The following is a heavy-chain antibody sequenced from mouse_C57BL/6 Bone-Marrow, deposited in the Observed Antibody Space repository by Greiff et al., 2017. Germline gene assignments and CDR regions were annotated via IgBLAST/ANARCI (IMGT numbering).Heavy chain of an antibody. CDR3: ARESYYEFAY. CDR2: IDPSDSYT. J-gene: IGHJ3*01. V-gene: IGHV1-69*01. CDR1: GYTFTSYW. D-gene: IGHD2-10*01. Sequence: QVQLQQPGAELVMPGASVKLSCKASGYTFTSYWMHWVKQRPGQGLEWIGEIDPSDSYTNYNPTFKGKSTLTVDKSSSTGFMQLSSLTSEDAAVYYCARESYYEFAYWGQGTLVTVSA.